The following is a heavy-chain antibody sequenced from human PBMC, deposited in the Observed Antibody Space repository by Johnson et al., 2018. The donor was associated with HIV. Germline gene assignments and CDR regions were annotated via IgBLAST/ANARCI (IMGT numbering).Heavy chain of an antibody. CDR1: GFTVSSNY. CDR3: ARDSGEQLRYAFDI. J-gene: IGHJ3*02. CDR2: ISYDGGLK. Sequence: QVQLVESGGGLVQPGGSLRLSCVVSGFTVSSNYMSWVRQAPGKGLEWVTVISYDGGLKYYADSVKGRFTISRDNSKNTLYLQMNSLRAEDTAIYYCARDSGEQLRYAFDIWGPGTMVTVS. D-gene: IGHD3-10*01. V-gene: IGHV3-30*03.